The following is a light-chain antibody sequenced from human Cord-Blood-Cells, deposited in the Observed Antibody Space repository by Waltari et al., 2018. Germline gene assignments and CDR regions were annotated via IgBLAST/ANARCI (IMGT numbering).Light chain of an antibody. CDR1: SSDVGSYNL. CDR3: CSYVGSSTYV. J-gene: IGLJ1*01. Sequence: QSALTQPASVSLSPGQSITISCTGTSSDVGSYNLVSWYQQHPGKAPKLMIYEGSKRSLRVSHRFSGSKSGNTASLTSSGLQAEDEADFYCCSYVGSSTYVFGPGTKVTVV. V-gene: IGLV2-23*01. CDR2: EGS.